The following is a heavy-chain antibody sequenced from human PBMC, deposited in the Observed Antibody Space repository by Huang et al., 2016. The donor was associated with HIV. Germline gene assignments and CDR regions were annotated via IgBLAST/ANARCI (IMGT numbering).Heavy chain of an antibody. Sequence: EVQLLESGGGLVQPGGSLRLSCAAFGFTFSSYAMSWVRQAPGKGLGGVSAISGSGGSTYYADSVKGRFTISRDNSKNPLYLQMNSLRAEDTAVYYCAKLHFRGVMWLGAFDIWGQGTMVTVSS. D-gene: IGHD3-10*01. V-gene: IGHV3-23*01. CDR2: ISGSGGST. J-gene: IGHJ3*02. CDR1: GFTFSSYA. CDR3: AKLHFRGVMWLGAFDI.